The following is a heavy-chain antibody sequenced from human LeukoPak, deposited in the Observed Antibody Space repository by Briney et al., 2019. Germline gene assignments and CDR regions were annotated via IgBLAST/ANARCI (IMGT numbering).Heavy chain of an antibody. CDR1: GFTFTTYG. CDR2: INQDGSEK. V-gene: IGHV3-7*05. Sequence: GGSLRLSCAASGFTFTTYGMTWVRQATGKGLEGVANINQDGSEKDYVDSVKGRFTISRDIAENSLFLQMSSLRAEDTGVYFCARANWYRLDFWGQGTLVTVSS. J-gene: IGHJ4*02. D-gene: IGHD6-13*01. CDR3: ARANWYRLDF.